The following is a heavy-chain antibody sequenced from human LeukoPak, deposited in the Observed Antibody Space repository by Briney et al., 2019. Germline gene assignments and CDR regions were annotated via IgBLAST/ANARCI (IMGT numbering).Heavy chain of an antibody. CDR1: GFTFSDYW. CDR3: ARRGGSSSRRSPIDY. V-gene: IGHV3-7*01. D-gene: IGHD6-6*01. CDR2: IKQDGSQR. J-gene: IGHJ4*02. Sequence: QPGGSLRLSCTASGFTFSDYWMTWVRPAPGKGPEWVANIKQDGSQRYYVDSVRGRFTIPRDNAKNSLFLQMNGLRAEDTAVYYCARRGGSSSRRSPIDYWGQGTLVTVSS.